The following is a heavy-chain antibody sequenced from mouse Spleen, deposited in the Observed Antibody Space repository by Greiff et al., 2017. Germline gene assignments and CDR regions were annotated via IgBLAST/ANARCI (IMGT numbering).Heavy chain of an antibody. Sequence: EVMLVESEGGLVQPGSSMKLSCTASGFTFSDYYMAWVRQVPEKGLEWVANINYDGSSTYYLDSLKSRFIISRDNAKNILYLQMSSLKSEDTATYYCARVDYSKGFAYWGQGTLVTVSA. J-gene: IGHJ3*01. V-gene: IGHV5-16*01. CDR3: ARVDYSKGFAY. CDR2: INYDGSST. D-gene: IGHD2-5*01. CDR1: GFTFSDYY.